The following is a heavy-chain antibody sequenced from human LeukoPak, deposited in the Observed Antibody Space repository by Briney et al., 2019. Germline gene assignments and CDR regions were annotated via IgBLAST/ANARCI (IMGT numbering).Heavy chain of an antibody. CDR3: AKYVEDIVVVVAATGWFDP. CDR2: ISGSGGST. Sequence: GGSLRLSCAASGFTFSSYAMSWVRQAPGKGLEWVSAISGSGGSTYYADSVKGRFTISRDNSKNTLYLQMNSLRAEDTAVYYCAKYVEDIVVVVAATGWFDPWGQGTLVTVSS. V-gene: IGHV3-23*01. J-gene: IGHJ5*02. D-gene: IGHD2-15*01. CDR1: GFTFSSYA.